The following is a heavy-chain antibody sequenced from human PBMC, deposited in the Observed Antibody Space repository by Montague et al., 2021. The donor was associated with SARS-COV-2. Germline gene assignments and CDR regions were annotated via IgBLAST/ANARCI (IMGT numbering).Heavy chain of an antibody. V-gene: IGHV3-48*04. J-gene: IGHJ3*01. CDR1: GFTFSSYS. D-gene: IGHD6-6*01. Sequence: SLRLSCVASGFTFSSYSVNWVRQAPGKGLEWISYISSSTNIIYYADSVKGRLTISRDNARNSLYLQMNSLRVDDTAVYYCAKDLVLRAARPDALDVWGQGTVDTVSS. CDR3: AKDLVLRAARPDALDV. CDR2: ISSSTNII.